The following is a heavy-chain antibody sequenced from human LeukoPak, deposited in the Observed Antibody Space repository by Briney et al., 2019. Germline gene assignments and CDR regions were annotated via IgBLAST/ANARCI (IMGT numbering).Heavy chain of an antibody. D-gene: IGHD1-14*01. J-gene: IGHJ4*02. CDR1: GGSISSYY. CDR2: IYYSGST. V-gene: IGHV4-59*01. Sequence: PSETLSLTCTVSGGSISSYYWSWIRQPPGKGLEWIGYIYYSGSTNYNPSLKSRVTISVDTSKNQFSLKLSSVTAEDTAVYYCARGGNRLGVDYWGQGTLVTVSS. CDR3: ARGGNRLGVDY.